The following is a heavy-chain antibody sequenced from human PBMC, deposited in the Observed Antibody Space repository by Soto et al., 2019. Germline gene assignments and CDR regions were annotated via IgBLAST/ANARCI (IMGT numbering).Heavy chain of an antibody. V-gene: IGHV4-39*07. D-gene: IGHD3-10*01. CDR2: IFYSGST. CDR1: GCSISSSRSY. CDR3: ASHPGVTY. Sequence: SETLSLTCNFSGCSISSSRSYWAWIRQPPGKGLEWIANIFYSGSTYYNPSLASRVTVSVDTSKNQFSLKLNSVTAADTAVYYCASHPGVTYWGPGTLVTVSS. J-gene: IGHJ4*02.